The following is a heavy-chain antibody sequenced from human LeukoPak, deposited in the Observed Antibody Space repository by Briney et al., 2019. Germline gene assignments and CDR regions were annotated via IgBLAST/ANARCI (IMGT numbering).Heavy chain of an antibody. Sequence: PSETLSLTCTVSGGSISRYYWSWIRQPPGKGLEWIGYIYYSGSTKYNPSVKSRVTISVDTSKNQFSLRLSSVTAADTAVYYCARKSVVRGITYFDYWGQGTLVTVSS. CDR2: IYYSGST. J-gene: IGHJ4*02. CDR3: ARKSVVRGITYFDY. D-gene: IGHD3-10*01. V-gene: IGHV4-59*01. CDR1: GGSISRYY.